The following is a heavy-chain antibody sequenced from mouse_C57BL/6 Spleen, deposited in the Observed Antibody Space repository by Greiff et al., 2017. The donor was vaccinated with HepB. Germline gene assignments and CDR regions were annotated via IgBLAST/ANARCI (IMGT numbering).Heavy chain of an antibody. V-gene: IGHV14-1*01. Sequence: EVQLQQSGAELVRPGASVKLSCTASGFNIKDYYMHWVKQRPEQGLEWIGRIDPEDGDTEYAPKFQGKATMTADTSSTTAYLQLSSLTSEDTAVYYCTTVYYYGSSHWYFDVWGTGTTVTVSS. CDR1: GFNIKDYY. CDR3: TTVYYYGSSHWYFDV. CDR2: IDPEDGDT. J-gene: IGHJ1*03. D-gene: IGHD1-1*01.